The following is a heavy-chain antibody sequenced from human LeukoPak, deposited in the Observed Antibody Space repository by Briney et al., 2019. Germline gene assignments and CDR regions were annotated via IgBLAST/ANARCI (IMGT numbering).Heavy chain of an antibody. V-gene: IGHV1-46*01. CDR3: ARDGLGATTVTTHINGRTNYYGMDV. D-gene: IGHD4-11*01. J-gene: IGHJ6*02. CDR2: INPSGGST. CDR1: GYTFTSYY. Sequence: ASVKVSCKASGYTFTSYYMHWVRQAPGQGLEWMGIINPSGGSTSYAQKFQGRVTMTRDTSTSTVYMELSSLRSEDTAVYYCARDGLGATTVTTHINGRTNYYGMDVWGQGTTVTVSS.